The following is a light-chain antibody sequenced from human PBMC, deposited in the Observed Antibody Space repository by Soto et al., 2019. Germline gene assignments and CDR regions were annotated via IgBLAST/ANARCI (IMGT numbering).Light chain of an antibody. CDR1: SSNVGGYNY. Sequence: QSALTQPRSVSGSPGQSVTISCSGTSSNVGGYNYVSWFQQHPGKAPKLLIYDVTKRPSGVPDRFSGSKSGNTASLTISGLQAEDEADYFCGSYRSSNTLVVFGGGTQLTVL. V-gene: IGLV2-11*01. CDR3: GSYRSSNTLVV. CDR2: DVT. J-gene: IGLJ3*02.